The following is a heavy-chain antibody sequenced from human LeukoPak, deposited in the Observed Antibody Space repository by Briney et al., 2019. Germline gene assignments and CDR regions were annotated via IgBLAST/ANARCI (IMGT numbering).Heavy chain of an antibody. CDR1: GFTFSSYA. Sequence: PGRSLRLSCAASGFTFSSYAMHWVRQAPGKGLEWVAVISYDGSNKYYADSVKGRSTISRDNSKNTLYLQMNSLRAEDTAVYYCARGHCSSTSCSNFDYWGQGTLVTVSS. CDR3: ARGHCSSTSCSNFDY. V-gene: IGHV3-30*04. D-gene: IGHD2-2*01. CDR2: ISYDGSNK. J-gene: IGHJ4*02.